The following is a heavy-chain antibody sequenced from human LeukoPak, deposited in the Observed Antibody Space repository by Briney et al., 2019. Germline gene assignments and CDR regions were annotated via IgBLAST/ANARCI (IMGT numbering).Heavy chain of an antibody. Sequence: GASVKVSCKASGYTLTSYYMHWVRQAPGQGLEWMGIINPSGGTTSYAQKFQGRVTMTRDTSTSTLYMELSSLRSEDTAIYYCAAGAVYTSGFDYWGQGTLVTVSS. J-gene: IGHJ4*02. CDR3: AAGAVYTSGFDY. CDR2: INPSGGTT. D-gene: IGHD6-19*01. V-gene: IGHV1-46*01. CDR1: GYTLTSYY.